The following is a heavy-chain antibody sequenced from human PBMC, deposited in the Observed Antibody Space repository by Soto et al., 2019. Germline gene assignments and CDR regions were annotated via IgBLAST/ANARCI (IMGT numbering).Heavy chain of an antibody. J-gene: IGHJ6*02. D-gene: IGHD6-6*01. CDR3: ANCLGEQLGYYYYGMDV. Sequence: EVQLLESGGGLVQPGGSLRLSCAASGFTFSSYAMSWVRQAPGKGLEWVSAISGSGGSTYYADSVKGRFTISRDNSKNTLYLQMNSLRAEDTAVYYCANCLGEQLGYYYYGMDVWGQGTTVTVSS. CDR1: GFTFSSYA. V-gene: IGHV3-23*01. CDR2: ISGSGGST.